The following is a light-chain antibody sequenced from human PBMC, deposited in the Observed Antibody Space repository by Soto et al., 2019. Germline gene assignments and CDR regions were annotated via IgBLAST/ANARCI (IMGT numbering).Light chain of an antibody. CDR2: EAS. CDR3: QQYEAYPLT. Sequence: DIQMTQSPSTLSASVGDRVTITCRASESISSWLAWYQQKPGKAPKLLIYEASSLESGVPSRFSGSRSGTEFTLTISSLQPDDCATYSCQQYEAYPLTFGGGTKVEIK. V-gene: IGKV1-5*03. J-gene: IGKJ4*01. CDR1: ESISSW.